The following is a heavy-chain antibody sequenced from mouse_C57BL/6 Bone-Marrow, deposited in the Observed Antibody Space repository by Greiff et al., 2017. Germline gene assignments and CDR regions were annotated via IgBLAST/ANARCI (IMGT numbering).Heavy chain of an antibody. V-gene: IGHV1-62-2*01. D-gene: IGHD1-1*01. J-gene: IGHJ1*03. CDR1: GYTFTEYT. CDR3: ARHEDYYGSTWYFDV. CDR2: FYPGSGSI. Sequence: QVQLQQSGAELVKPGASVTLSCKASGYTFTEYTIHWVKQRSGQGLEWIGWFYPGSGSIKYNEKFKDKATLTAAKSSCTVYMELSRLTSEDSAVYCCARHEDYYGSTWYFDVWGTGTTVTVSS.